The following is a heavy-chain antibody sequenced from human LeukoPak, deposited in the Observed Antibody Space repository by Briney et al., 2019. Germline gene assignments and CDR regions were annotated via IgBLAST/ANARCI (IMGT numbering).Heavy chain of an antibody. CDR1: GFPFSTHS. D-gene: IGHD3-22*01. V-gene: IGHV3-21*01. CDR3: VRDKYDRSNYAYFGS. J-gene: IGHJ4*01. CDR2: ISAGGDFV. Sequence: GGSLRLSCAASGFPFSTHSLDWVRQAPGKGLEWVSSISAGGDFVYHGDSVKGRFTMSRDNAKNSLHLQMDSLTAEDTAVYYCVRDKYDRSNYAYFGSWGHGTLVTVSS.